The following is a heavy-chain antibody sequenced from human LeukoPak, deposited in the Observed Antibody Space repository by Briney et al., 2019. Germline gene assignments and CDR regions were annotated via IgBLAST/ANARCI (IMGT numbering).Heavy chain of an antibody. V-gene: IGHV3-30*02. CDR2: IRYDGSNK. CDR3: AKDEGIAADVYGWFDP. J-gene: IGHJ5*02. CDR1: GFTFTTYD. D-gene: IGHD6-13*01. Sequence: PGGSLRLSCAASGFTFTTYDMHWVRQAPGKGLEWVACIRYDGSNKYYADSVKGRFTISRDNSKNTLYLQMNSLRAEDTAVYYCAKDEGIAADVYGWFDPWGQGTLVTVSS.